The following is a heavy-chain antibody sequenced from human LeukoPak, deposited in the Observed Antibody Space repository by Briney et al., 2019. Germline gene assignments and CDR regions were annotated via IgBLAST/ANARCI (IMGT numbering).Heavy chain of an antibody. D-gene: IGHD5-18*01. CDR2: ISGSGGST. J-gene: IGHJ4*02. V-gene: IGHV3-23*01. CDR3: AQLPYSYGSPFDY. Sequence: GGSLRLSCAASGFTFSSYSMNWVRQAPGKGLEWVSAISGSGGSTYYADSVKGRFTISRDNSKNTLYLQMNSLRAEDTAVYYCAQLPYSYGSPFDYWGQGTLVTVSS. CDR1: GFTFSSYS.